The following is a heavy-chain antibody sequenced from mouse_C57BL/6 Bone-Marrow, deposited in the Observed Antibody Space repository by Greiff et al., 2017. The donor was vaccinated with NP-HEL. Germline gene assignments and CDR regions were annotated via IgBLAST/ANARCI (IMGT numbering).Heavy chain of an antibody. J-gene: IGHJ2*01. D-gene: IGHD4-1*01. V-gene: IGHV1-22*01. CDR2: INPNNGGT. CDR1: GYTFTDYN. Sequence: EVQLQESGPELVKPGASVKMSCKASGYTFTDYNMHWVKQSHGKSLEWIGYINPNNGGTSYNQKFKGKATLTVNKSSSTAYMELRSLTSEDSAVYYCARETGTSFDYWGQGTTLTVSS. CDR3: ARETGTSFDY.